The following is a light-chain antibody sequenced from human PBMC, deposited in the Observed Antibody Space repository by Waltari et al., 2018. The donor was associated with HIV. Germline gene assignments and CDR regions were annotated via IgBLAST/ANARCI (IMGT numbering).Light chain of an antibody. CDR3: QQYDSFSS. Sequence: DIQMTQSRSTLSASVGDRVTITCRASQSISSRLAWYQQKPGKAPKLLIYKASSLESGVPSRFSGSGSGTEFTLTISSLQPHDFATYYCQQYDSFSSFGGGTRVEIK. V-gene: IGKV1-5*03. J-gene: IGKJ4*01. CDR1: QSISSR. CDR2: KAS.